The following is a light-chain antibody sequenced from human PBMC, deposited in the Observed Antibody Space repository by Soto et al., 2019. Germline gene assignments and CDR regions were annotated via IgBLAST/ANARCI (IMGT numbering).Light chain of an antibody. CDR1: QSISNW. CDR3: QQYNSFPIT. CDR2: KAS. V-gene: IGKV1-5*03. J-gene: IGKJ5*01. Sequence: DIQMTQSPSTLSASVGDRVTITCRASQSISNWLAWYQQKPGEAPKLLIYKASTLESGVPSRFSGSGSGTEFTLILNTLRPDDFATYYCQQYNSFPITFAQGTRLDIK.